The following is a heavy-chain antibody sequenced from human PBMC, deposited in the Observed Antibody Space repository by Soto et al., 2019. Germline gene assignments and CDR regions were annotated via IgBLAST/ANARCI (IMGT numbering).Heavy chain of an antibody. J-gene: IGHJ4*02. CDR1: GYTFTSYG. V-gene: IGHV1-18*01. CDR3: ARAPPDYSALDY. D-gene: IGHD1-26*01. Sequence: ASVKVSCKASGYTFTSYGISWVRQAPGQRLEWMGRIKADNGNTNYLEKLQDRVTITRDTSTNTAYMELSGLISEDTALYFCARAPPDYSALDYWGQGTLVTVPQ. CDR2: IKADNGNT.